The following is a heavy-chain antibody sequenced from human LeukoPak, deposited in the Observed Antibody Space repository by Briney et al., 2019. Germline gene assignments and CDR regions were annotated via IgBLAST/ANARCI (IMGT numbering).Heavy chain of an antibody. CDR2: ITSRSSYM. D-gene: IGHD6-13*01. J-gene: IGHJ4*02. V-gene: IGHV3-21*04. CDR3: TRDPIAAAASGGDN. Sequence: GGSLRLSCAASGFTFSDYSMNWVRQAPGKGLECVSSITSRSSYMYYGDSVKGRFTISRDNAKNSLYLQMNSLRAEDTAVYYCTRDPIAAAASGGDNWGQGTLVTVSS. CDR1: GFTFSDYS.